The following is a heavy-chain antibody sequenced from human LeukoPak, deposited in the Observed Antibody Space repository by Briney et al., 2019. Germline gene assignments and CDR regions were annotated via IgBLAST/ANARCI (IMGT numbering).Heavy chain of an antibody. CDR1: GYTFTSYD. J-gene: IGHJ3*02. Sequence: ASVKVSCKASGYTFTSYDINWVRQATGQGLEWMGRMNPNSGNTGYARKFQGRVTMTRNTSISTAYMELSSLRSEDTAVYYCARGLDVLRYFDWLSYHDAFDIWGQGTMVTVSS. CDR3: ARGLDVLRYFDWLSYHDAFDI. D-gene: IGHD3-9*01. V-gene: IGHV1-8*01. CDR2: MNPNSGNT.